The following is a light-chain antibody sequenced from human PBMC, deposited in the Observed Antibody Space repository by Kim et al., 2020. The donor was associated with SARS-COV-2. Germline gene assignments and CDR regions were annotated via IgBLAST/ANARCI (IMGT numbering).Light chain of an antibody. CDR1: QSITTY. V-gene: IGKV1-39*01. CDR3: QQTYATPQT. CDR2: AAS. Sequence: DIQMTQSPSSLSASVGDRVTISCRASQSITTYLNWYQKKPGEAPKLLIYAASVLFSGVPSRFSASASGTDFTLTISSLQPEDFATYYCQQTYATPQTFGQGTKLEI. J-gene: IGKJ2*01.